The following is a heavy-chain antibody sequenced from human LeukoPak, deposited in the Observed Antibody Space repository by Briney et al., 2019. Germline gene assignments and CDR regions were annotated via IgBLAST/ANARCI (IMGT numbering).Heavy chain of an antibody. Sequence: GGSLRLSCAASGFTFSSFGLHWVRQAPGRGLEWVALISPDGSYAYYADSVKGRFTISRDNSENTFYLQLTNVRSEDAAVYLCAGDHGAFDYWGQGTLVTVSS. CDR2: ISPDGSYA. D-gene: IGHD3-10*01. CDR3: AGDHGAFDY. V-gene: IGHV3-30*04. J-gene: IGHJ4*02. CDR1: GFTFSSFG.